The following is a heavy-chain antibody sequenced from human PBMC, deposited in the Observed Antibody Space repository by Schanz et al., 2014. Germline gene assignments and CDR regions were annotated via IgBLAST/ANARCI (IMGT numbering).Heavy chain of an antibody. CDR1: RIIFGTYS. J-gene: IGHJ3*02. V-gene: IGHV3-23*04. CDR2: VSASGGGP. D-gene: IGHD3-10*01. Sequence: EVQLVESGGGLVKPGGSLRLSCTASRIIFGTYSMNWIRQTPKGLEWVSLVSASGGGPFYADSVKGRFTISRDNSRNTVYLQMSSLRAEDTAVYYCARGIITMVRGGDVGAFDIWGQGTMVTVSS. CDR3: ARGIITMVRGGDVGAFDI.